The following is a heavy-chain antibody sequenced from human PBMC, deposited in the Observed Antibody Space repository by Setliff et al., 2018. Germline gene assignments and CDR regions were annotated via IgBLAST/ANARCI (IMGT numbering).Heavy chain of an antibody. CDR2: INHSGST. CDR3: ARGRIQLWKYYFDY. D-gene: IGHD5-18*01. V-gene: IGHV4-39*07. Sequence: SETLSLTCTVSGGSISSSSYYWGWIRQPPGKGLEWIGSINHSGSTYYNPSLKSRVTISVDTSKNQFSLKLSSVTAADTAVYYCARGRIQLWKYYFDYWGQGTLVTVSS. J-gene: IGHJ4*02. CDR1: GGSISSSSYY.